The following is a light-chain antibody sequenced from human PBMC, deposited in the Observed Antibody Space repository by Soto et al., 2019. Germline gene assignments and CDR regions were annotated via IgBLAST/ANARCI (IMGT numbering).Light chain of an antibody. CDR3: QSYDISLHNYV. CDR2: GDN. V-gene: IGLV1-40*01. Sequence: QAVVTQPPSVSGAPGQRVSISCTGSTSNIGAPYDVHWYQHLPGTAPKLLIYGDNNRPSGVPDRFSGSKSGTSASLAITRLQAEDEAYYYCQSYDISLHNYVFGTGTKLTVL. J-gene: IGLJ1*01. CDR1: TSNIGAPYD.